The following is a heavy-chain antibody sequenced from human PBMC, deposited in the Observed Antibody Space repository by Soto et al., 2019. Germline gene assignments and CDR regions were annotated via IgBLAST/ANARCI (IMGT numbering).Heavy chain of an antibody. D-gene: IGHD6-6*01. CDR2: IYSGGST. V-gene: IGHV3-53*04. Sequence: PGGSLRRSCAASGFTVSSNYMSWGRQAPGKGLEWVSVIYSGGSTYYADSVKGRFTISRHNSKNTLYLQMNSLRAEDTAVYYCERDVELIGGSSRSPYYYYYMDVWGKGTTVTVSS. CDR3: ERDVELIGGSSRSPYYYYYMDV. CDR1: GFTVSSNY. J-gene: IGHJ6*03.